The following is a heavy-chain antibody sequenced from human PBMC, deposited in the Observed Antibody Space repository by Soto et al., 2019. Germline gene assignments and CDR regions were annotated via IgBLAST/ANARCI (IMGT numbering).Heavy chain of an antibody. Sequence: SETLSLTCTVSGGSISSSSYYWGWIRQPPGKGLEWIGSIYYSGSTYYNPSLKSRVTISVDTSKNQFSLKLSSVTAADTAVYYCARPSGSYLYYFDHWGQGTLVTVSS. CDR1: GGSISSSSYY. CDR3: ARPSGSYLYYFDH. J-gene: IGHJ4*02. CDR2: IYYSGST. V-gene: IGHV4-39*01. D-gene: IGHD1-26*01.